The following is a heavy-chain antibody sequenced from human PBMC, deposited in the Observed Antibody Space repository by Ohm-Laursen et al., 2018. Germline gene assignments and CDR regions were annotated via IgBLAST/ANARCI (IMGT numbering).Heavy chain of an antibody. CDR2: VTTYHDET. J-gene: IGHJ4*02. CDR1: GYTFSSYD. D-gene: IGHD3-22*01. V-gene: IGHV1-18*01. CDR3: ARESGDSYQNSKGYWMFYFDF. Sequence: GASVKVSCKASGYTFSSYDIIWVRQAPGQGLEWVGRVTTYHDETNYSQKLKNRVTMTTDSDTKTAYMELRNLRSDDTAVYFCARESGDSYQNSKGYWMFYFDFWGQGTLVTVSS.